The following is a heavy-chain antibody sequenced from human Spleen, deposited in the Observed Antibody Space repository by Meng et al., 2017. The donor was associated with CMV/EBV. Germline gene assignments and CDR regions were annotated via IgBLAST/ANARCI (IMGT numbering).Heavy chain of an antibody. CDR3: ARQKGFVADYYHYGMDV. J-gene: IGHJ6*02. D-gene: IGHD2-15*01. Sequence: SETLSLTCALYSGSFTTYYWTWIRQPPGKGLEWIGEINHSGSTNYNPSLKSRVTISVDTSKNQFSLKLSSVTAADTGVYYCARQKGFVADYYHYGMDVWAKGPRSPSP. V-gene: IGHV4-34*01. CDR2: INHSGST. CDR1: SGSFTTYY.